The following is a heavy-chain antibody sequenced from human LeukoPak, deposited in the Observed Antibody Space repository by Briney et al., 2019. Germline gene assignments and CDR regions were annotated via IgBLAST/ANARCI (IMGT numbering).Heavy chain of an antibody. Sequence: SETLSLTCTVSGGSISSGDYYWSWIRQPPGKGLEWIGYIYYSGSTYYNPSLKSRVTISVDTSKNQFSLKLSSVTAADTVVYYCARVNYYDSSGRDYWGQGTLVTVSS. CDR1: GGSISSGDYY. V-gene: IGHV4-30-4*01. CDR3: ARVNYYDSSGRDY. J-gene: IGHJ4*02. CDR2: IYYSGST. D-gene: IGHD3-22*01.